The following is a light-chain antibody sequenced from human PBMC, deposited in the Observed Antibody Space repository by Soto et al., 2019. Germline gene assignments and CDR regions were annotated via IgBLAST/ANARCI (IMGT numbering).Light chain of an antibody. CDR3: QQRYNWPPT. V-gene: IGKV3-11*01. CDR2: DAS. J-gene: IGKJ1*01. CDR1: QYVSSF. Sequence: IVFTQAPATLSLSPGERATLSCRASQYVSSFLAWYQQKAGQAPRLLIYDASHRATGIPARFSGSGSGTDFTLTINSLEPEDFALYYCQQRYNWPPTFGQGTKVDIK.